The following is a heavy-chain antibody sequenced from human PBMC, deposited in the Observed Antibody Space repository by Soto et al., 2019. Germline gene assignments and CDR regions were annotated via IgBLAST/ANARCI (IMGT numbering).Heavy chain of an antibody. V-gene: IGHV3-33*01. CDR3: ARDRQGLAPYALDV. J-gene: IGHJ6*02. CDR2: IWYDGSNK. Sequence: QVQLVESGGGVAQPGRSLRLSCTVSGFTFSGHAMHWVRQAPGKGLEWVTQIWYDGSNKYYAESVKGRFTISRDNSKNTLYLQMNSLRVEDKAVYYCARDRQGLAPYALDVWGQGTSLTVSS. D-gene: IGHD6-19*01. CDR1: GFTFSGHA.